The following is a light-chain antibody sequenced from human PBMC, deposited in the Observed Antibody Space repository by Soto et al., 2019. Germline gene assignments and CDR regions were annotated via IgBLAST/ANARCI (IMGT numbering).Light chain of an antibody. CDR3: QQYGSSPIT. J-gene: IGKJ5*01. V-gene: IGKV1-13*02. Sequence: AIQLTQSPSSLSASVGDRVTITCRASQGISSALAWYQQKPGKAPKLLIYDASSLESGVPSRFSGSGSGTDFTLTISRLEPEDFAVYYCQQYGSSPITFGQGTRLEI. CDR1: QGISSA. CDR2: DAS.